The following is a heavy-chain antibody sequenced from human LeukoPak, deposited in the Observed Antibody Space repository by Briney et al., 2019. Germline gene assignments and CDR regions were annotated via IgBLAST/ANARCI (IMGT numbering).Heavy chain of an antibody. CDR3: ARSPLGSGWYNYNY. Sequence: GASVKVSCKASGYTFTSYGISWVRQAPGQGLEWMGWISAYNGNTDYAQNPQGRVTMTTDASTSTAYMELRSLRSDDTAVYYCARSPLGSGWYNYNYWGQGTLVTVSS. CDR1: GYTFTSYG. CDR2: ISAYNGNT. J-gene: IGHJ4*02. D-gene: IGHD6-19*01. V-gene: IGHV1-18*01.